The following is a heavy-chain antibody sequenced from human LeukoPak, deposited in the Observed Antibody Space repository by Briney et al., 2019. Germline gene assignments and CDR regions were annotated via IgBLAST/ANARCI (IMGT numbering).Heavy chain of an antibody. CDR3: ARATRYFDWLLVPEKEKFDY. Sequence: GGTLRLSCASSGVTFSGCSMSWVRQAPGKELQWVSSISSISSYIYYADSVKGRFTISRDNAKNSLYLQMNSLRAEDTAVYYCARATRYFDWLLVPEKEKFDYWGQGTLVTVSS. J-gene: IGHJ4*02. CDR2: ISSISSYI. V-gene: IGHV3-21*01. D-gene: IGHD3-9*01. CDR1: GVTFSGCS.